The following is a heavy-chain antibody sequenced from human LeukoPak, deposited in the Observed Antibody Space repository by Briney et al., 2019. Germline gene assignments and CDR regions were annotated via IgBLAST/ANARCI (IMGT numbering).Heavy chain of an antibody. D-gene: IGHD6-13*01. V-gene: IGHV3-9*01. J-gene: IGHJ6*04. CDR2: ISWNSGSI. Sequence: GGSLRLSCAASGFTFDDYAMHWVHHAPGKGLEWVSGISWNSGSIGYADSVKGRFTISRDNSKNTLYLQMNSLRAEDTAVYYCARASRIAAAQGGMHVWGEGTTVTVSS. CDR1: GFTFDDYA. CDR3: ARASRIAAAQGGMHV.